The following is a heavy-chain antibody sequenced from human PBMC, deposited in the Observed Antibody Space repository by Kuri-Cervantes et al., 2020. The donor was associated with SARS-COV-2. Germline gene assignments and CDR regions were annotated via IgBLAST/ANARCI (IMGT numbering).Heavy chain of an antibody. CDR1: GFSFRTYA. V-gene: IGHV3-30-3*01. CDR2: ISYDGSNK. D-gene: IGHD5-12*01. CDR3: AREGATIGLFDY. Sequence: GESLKISCAASGFSFRTYAMHWVRQAPGKGLEWVAVISYDGSNKYYADSVKGRFTISRDNSKNTLYLQMNSLRAEDTAVYYCAREGATIGLFDYWGQGTLVTVSS. J-gene: IGHJ4*02.